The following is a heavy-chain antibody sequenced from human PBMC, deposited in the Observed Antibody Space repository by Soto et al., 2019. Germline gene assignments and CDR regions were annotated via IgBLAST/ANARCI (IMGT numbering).Heavy chain of an antibody. CDR1: GFDFRKYA. CDR2: TSDEGDIQ. D-gene: IGHD5-18*01. J-gene: IGHJ4*02. CDR3: PRAGDAAMHPLDC. Sequence: GGSLRLSCAASGFDFRKYAMHWVRQSPGKGPEWVAITSDEGDIQYYADSVKGRFTISRDNSKNTLYLQMTTLRSEDAAVYFCPRAGDAAMHPLDCWGKGTLVTVSS. V-gene: IGHV3-30-3*01.